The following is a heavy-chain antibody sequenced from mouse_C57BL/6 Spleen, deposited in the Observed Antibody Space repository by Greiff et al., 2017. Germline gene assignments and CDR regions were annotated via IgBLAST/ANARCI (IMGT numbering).Heavy chain of an antibody. Sequence: EVQLQQSGAELVRPGASVKLSCTASGFNIKDDYMHWVKQRPEQGLEWIGWIDPENGDTEYASKFQGKATITADTSSNTAYLPLSSLTSEDTAVYYCTLYLSFAYWGQGTLVTVSA. CDR2: IDPENGDT. D-gene: IGHD5-5*01. CDR3: TLYLSFAY. J-gene: IGHJ3*01. V-gene: IGHV14-4*01. CDR1: GFNIKDDY.